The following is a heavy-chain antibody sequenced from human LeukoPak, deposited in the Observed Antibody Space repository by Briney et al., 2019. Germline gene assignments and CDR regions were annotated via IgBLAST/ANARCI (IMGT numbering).Heavy chain of an antibody. V-gene: IGHV3-30-3*01. CDR3: ARSDSSPRTFDY. CDR1: GFTFSSYA. CDR2: ISYDGSNK. J-gene: IGHJ4*02. Sequence: GGSLRLSCAASGFTFSSYAMHWVRQAPGKGLEWVAVISYDGSNKYYADSVKGRFTISRDNSKNTLYLQMNSLRAEDTAVYYCARSDSSPRTFDYWGQGTLVTVSS. D-gene: IGHD6-6*01.